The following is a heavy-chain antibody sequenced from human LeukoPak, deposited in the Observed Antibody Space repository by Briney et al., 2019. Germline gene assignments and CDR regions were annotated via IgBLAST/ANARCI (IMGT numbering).Heavy chain of an antibody. D-gene: IGHD5/OR15-5a*01. V-gene: IGHV3-11*01. CDR1: GFTFSDYY. J-gene: IGHJ6*03. CDR2: ISSSGSTI. Sequence: KSGGSLRLSCAASGFTFSDYYMSWIRQAPGKGLEWVSYISSSGSTIYYADSVKGRFTISRDNAKNSLYLQMNSLRAEDTAVYYCAGSKYYYYMDVWGKRTTVTFSS. CDR3: AGSKYYYYMDV.